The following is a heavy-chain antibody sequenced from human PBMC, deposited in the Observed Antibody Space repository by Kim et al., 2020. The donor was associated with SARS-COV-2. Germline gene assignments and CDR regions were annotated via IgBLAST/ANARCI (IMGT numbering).Heavy chain of an antibody. D-gene: IGHD3-10*01. CDR3: AREAATMANGYFDL. J-gene: IGHJ2*01. Sequence: SPSVHGQVTIASDTSNSTAYLQWSSLKASDTAMYYCAREAATMANGYFDLWGRGTLVTVSS. V-gene: IGHV5-51*01.